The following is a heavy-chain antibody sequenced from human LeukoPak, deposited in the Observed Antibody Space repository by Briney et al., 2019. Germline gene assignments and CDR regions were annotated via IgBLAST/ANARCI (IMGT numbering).Heavy chain of an antibody. CDR3: ARTNDYGGNRGRWFDP. J-gene: IGHJ5*02. CDR2: IYYSGST. D-gene: IGHD4-23*01. Sequence: SETLSLTCAVSGGSISSGGYSWSWIRQPPGKGLEWIGYIYYSGSTYYNPSLKSRVTISVDTSKNQFSLKLSSVTAADTAVYYCARTNDYGGNRGRWFDPWGQGTLVTVSS. CDR1: GGSISSGGYS. V-gene: IGHV4-30-4*07.